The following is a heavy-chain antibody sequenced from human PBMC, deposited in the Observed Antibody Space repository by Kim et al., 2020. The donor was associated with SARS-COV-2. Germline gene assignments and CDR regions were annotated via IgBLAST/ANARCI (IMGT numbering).Heavy chain of an antibody. J-gene: IGHJ4*02. V-gene: IGHV3-23*01. D-gene: IGHD2-15*01. CDR3: AKPVCSGGSCYSGY. Sequence: ADSVKGRFTISRDNSKNTLYLQMNSLRAEDTAVYYCAKPVCSGGSCYSGYWGQGTLVTVSS.